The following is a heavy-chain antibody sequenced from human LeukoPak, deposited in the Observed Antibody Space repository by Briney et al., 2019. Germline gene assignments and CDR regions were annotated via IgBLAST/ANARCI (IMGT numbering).Heavy chain of an antibody. J-gene: IGHJ3*02. CDR3: AREGHYYDSSGYYGAFDI. CDR2: INPSGGST. Sequence: GASVKVSCKASGYTFTSYYMHWVRQAPGQGLEWMGIINPSGGSTSYAQKFQGRVTMTRDMSTSTVYMELSSLRSEDTAVYYCAREGHYYDSSGYYGAFDIWGQGTMVTVSS. D-gene: IGHD3-22*01. CDR1: GYTFTSYY. V-gene: IGHV1-46*01.